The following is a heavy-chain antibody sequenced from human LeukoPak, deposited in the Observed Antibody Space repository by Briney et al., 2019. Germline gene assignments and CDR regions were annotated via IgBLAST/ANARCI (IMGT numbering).Heavy chain of an antibody. D-gene: IGHD3-10*01. CDR1: GGSFSGYY. J-gene: IGHJ4*02. Sequence: SETLSLTCAVYGGSFSGYYWSWIRQPPGKGLEWIGEINHSGSTNYNPSLKSRVTISVDTSKNQFSLKLSSVTAADTAVYYCARGRRAMVRGLRFDYWGQGTLVTVSS. CDR3: ARGRRAMVRGLRFDY. V-gene: IGHV4-34*01. CDR2: INHSGST.